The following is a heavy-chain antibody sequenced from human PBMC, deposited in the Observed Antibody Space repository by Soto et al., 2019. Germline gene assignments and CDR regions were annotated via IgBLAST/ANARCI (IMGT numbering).Heavy chain of an antibody. CDR1: GFKFDDYA. D-gene: IGHD3-22*01. CDR2: ISWNSGRI. CDR3: ARAPYYYDSGSYYQPPDY. Sequence: SLRLSCAASGFKFDDYAMHWVRQAPGKGLEWVSGISWNSGRIGYADSVKGRFTISRDNAKNSLYLQMNSLRPEDTALYYCARAPYYYDSGSYYQPPDYWGQGTLVTVSS. V-gene: IGHV3-9*01. J-gene: IGHJ4*02.